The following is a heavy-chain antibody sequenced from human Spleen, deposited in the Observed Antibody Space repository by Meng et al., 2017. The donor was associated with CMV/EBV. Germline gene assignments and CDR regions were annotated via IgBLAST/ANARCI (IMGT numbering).Heavy chain of an antibody. V-gene: IGHV3-30*02. J-gene: IGHJ4*02. CDR2: ILFDGSNE. CDR3: AKMVPSGSHNPEGY. Sequence: GESLKISCTASGLSLTNAWMAWVRQAPGKGLEWVGFILFDGSNEYYADSVKGRFTISRDNSKNTLYLQMNSLRSEDTAVYYCAKMVPSGSHNPEGYWGQGTLVTVSS. D-gene: IGHD1-26*01. CDR1: GLSLTNAW.